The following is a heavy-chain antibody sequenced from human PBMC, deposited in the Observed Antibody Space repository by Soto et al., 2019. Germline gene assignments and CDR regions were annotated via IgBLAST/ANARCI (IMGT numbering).Heavy chain of an antibody. CDR3: ARQVVLVPAAKGGYYGMDV. CDR2: IYPGDSDT. J-gene: IGHJ6*02. D-gene: IGHD2-2*01. Sequence: PGESLKISCKGSGYSFTSYWIGWVRQMPGKGLEWMGIIYPGDSDTRYSPSFQGQVTISADKSISTAYLQWSSLKASDTAMYYCARQVVLVPAAKGGYYGMDVWGQGTTVTVSS. CDR1: GYSFTSYW. V-gene: IGHV5-51*01.